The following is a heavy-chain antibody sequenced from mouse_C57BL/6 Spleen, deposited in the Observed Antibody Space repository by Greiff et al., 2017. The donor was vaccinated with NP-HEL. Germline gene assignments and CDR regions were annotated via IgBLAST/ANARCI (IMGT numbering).Heavy chain of an antibody. CDR2: ISDGGSYT. CDR1: GFTLSSYA. J-gene: IGHJ3*01. Sequence: EVQLVESGGGLVKPGGSLKLSCAASGFTLSSYAMSWVRQTPEKRLEWVATISDGGSYTYYPDNVKGRFTISRDNAKNNLYLQMSHLKSEDTAMYYCARGFSYWGQGTLVTVSA. CDR3: ARGFSY. V-gene: IGHV5-4*01.